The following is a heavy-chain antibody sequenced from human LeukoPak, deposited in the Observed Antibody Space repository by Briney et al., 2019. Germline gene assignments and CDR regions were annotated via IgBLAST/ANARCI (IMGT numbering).Heavy chain of an antibody. Sequence: GGYLRLYCAASGFTFSSYAMHWVRQAPGKGLEWVAVISYDGSNKYYADSVKGRFTISRDNSKNTLYLQMNSLRAEDTAVYYCARVRYCSSTSCFAYFDYWGQGTLVTVSS. V-gene: IGHV3-30*04. CDR1: GFTFSSYA. CDR3: ARVRYCSSTSCFAYFDY. D-gene: IGHD2-2*01. CDR2: ISYDGSNK. J-gene: IGHJ4*02.